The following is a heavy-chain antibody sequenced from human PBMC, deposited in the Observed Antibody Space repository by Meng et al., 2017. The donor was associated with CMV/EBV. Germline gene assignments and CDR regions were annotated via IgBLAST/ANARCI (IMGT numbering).Heavy chain of an antibody. V-gene: IGHV3-23*01. CDR1: GGSFSGYY. Sequence: GGSLRLSCAVYGGSFSGYYWSWIRQAPGKGLEWVSAISGSGGSTYYADSVKGRSTISRDNSKNTLYLQMNSLRAEDTAVYYCAKDKMEVVPVVLDLWGRGTLVTVSS. D-gene: IGHD2-2*01. CDR3: AKDKMEVVPVVLDL. J-gene: IGHJ2*01. CDR2: ISGSGGST.